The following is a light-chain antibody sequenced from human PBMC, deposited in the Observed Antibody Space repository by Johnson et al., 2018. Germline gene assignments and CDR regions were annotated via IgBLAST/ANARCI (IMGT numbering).Light chain of an antibody. CDR3: GTWDSSLSAGNV. Sequence: QSVLTQPPSMSAAPGQKFTISCSGSSSNIGNNYVSWYQQLPGTAPKLLIYENNKRPSGIPDRFSGSKSGTSATLGITGLQTGDEADYYCGTWDSSLSAGNVFGTGTKVTVL. CDR1: SSNIGNNY. CDR2: ENN. V-gene: IGLV1-51*02. J-gene: IGLJ1*01.